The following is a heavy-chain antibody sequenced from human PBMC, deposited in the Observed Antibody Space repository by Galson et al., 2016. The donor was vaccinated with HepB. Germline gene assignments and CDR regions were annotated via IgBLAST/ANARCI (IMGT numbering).Heavy chain of an antibody. CDR1: GFTFDVYA. Sequence: SLRLSCAASGFTFDVYAMHWVRQAPGKGLEWVSGISWNSGRIGYADSVKGRFTISRDNAKNSLFLQMNSLRPEDTALYYCAKDTSYSSSWFYFDYWGQGALVTVFS. CDR2: ISWNSGRI. CDR3: AKDTSYSSSWFYFDY. J-gene: IGHJ4*02. D-gene: IGHD6-13*01. V-gene: IGHV3-9*01.